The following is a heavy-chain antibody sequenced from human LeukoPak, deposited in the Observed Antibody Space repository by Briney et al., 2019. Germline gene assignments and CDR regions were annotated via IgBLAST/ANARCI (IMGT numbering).Heavy chain of an antibody. V-gene: IGHV4-59*01. CDR1: GGSISSYY. Sequence: SETLSLTCTVSGGSISSYYWSWIRPPPGKGLEWIGYIYYSGSTNYNPSLKSRVTISVDTSKNQFSLKLSSVTAADTAVYYCARRTVTNGWFRIDYWGQGSLVIVSS. CDR2: IYYSGST. J-gene: IGHJ4*02. CDR3: ARRTVTNGWFRIDY. D-gene: IGHD6-19*01.